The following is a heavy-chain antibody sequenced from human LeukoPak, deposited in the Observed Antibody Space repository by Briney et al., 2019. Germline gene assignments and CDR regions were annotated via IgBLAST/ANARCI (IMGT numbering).Heavy chain of an antibody. CDR2: ISGSGGTT. J-gene: IGHJ4*02. CDR3: AKDLGVAPN. D-gene: IGHD2-21*01. Sequence: GGSLRLSCADSGFTFSTYGMSWVRQAPGKGLEWVSAISGSGGTTYYADSVKGRFTISRDNSKNTSYLQMNSLRAEDTAVYYCAKDLGVAPNWGQGTLVTVSS. V-gene: IGHV3-23*01. CDR1: GFTFSTYG.